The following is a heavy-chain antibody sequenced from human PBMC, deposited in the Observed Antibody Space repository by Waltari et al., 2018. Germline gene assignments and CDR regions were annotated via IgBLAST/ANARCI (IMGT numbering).Heavy chain of an antibody. CDR1: GGTFSSYG. Sequence: VQLVQSGAEVKKTGSSVKVSCKASGGTFSSYGTSWVRKAPGQGLEWMGGIIPILGIANYAQKFQGRVTITADESTSTAYMELSSLRSEDTAVYYCARVRSSSNYDAFDIWGQGTMVTVSS. CDR2: IIPILGIA. J-gene: IGHJ3*02. CDR3: ARVRSSSNYDAFDI. D-gene: IGHD6-6*01. V-gene: IGHV1-69*04.